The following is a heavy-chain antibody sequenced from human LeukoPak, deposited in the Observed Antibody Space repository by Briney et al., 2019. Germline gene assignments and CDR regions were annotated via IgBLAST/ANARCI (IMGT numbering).Heavy chain of an antibody. CDR2: IKDDGSEK. D-gene: IGHD1-14*01. CDR1: GFTFSSYW. V-gene: IGHV3-7*04. CDR3: ARARIDY. Sequence: GGSLRLSCVGSGFTFSSYWMTWVRHAPGKGLEWVANIKDDGSEKYSVYSVRGPFTISRDNAKNLLYLQMSSLRAEDTAVYYCARARIDYWGQGTLVTVSS. J-gene: IGHJ4*02.